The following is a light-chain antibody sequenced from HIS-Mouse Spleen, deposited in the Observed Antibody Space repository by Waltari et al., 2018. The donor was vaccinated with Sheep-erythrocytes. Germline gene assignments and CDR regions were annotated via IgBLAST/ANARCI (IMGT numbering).Light chain of an antibody. V-gene: IGKV1-39*01. J-gene: IGKJ2*01. CDR2: APS. Sequence: DIQMTQSPSSLSASVGDRVTITCRASQSISSYLNWYQQKPGKAPKLLIYAPSSLQSVVPSRFSGSGSGTDFTLTISSLQPEDFATYYCQQSYSTPRYTFGQGTKLEIK. CDR3: QQSYSTPRYT. CDR1: QSISSY.